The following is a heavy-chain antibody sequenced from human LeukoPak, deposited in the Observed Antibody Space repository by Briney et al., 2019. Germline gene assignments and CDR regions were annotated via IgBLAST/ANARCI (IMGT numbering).Heavy chain of an antibody. CDR1: GFTFSSYA. V-gene: IGHV3-23*01. CDR2: ISGSGGST. D-gene: IGHD3-22*01. Sequence: TGGSLRLSCGASGFTFSSYASRSVRQAPGRGLEWVSAISGSGGSTYYEDSVKGRLTISRDNSKNTLYLQMNRMRAEDTAVYHVRAYYYDSSGTKSKYFDYWGQGTLVTVSS. CDR3: RAYYYDSSGTKSKYFDY. J-gene: IGHJ4*02.